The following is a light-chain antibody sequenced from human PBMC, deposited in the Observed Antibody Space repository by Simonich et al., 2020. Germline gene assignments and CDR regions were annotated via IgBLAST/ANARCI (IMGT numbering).Light chain of an antibody. V-gene: IGLV2-14*01. CDR3: SSYTSSSTLGV. CDR1: SSDVGGYNY. Sequence: QSALTQPASVSGSPGQSITISCTGTSSDVGGYNYVSWYQQHPGKAPKLMSYDVSKRPSGVSNLFSGSKSGNTASLTISGLQAEDEADYYCSSYTSSSTLGVFGGGTKLTVL. J-gene: IGLJ2*01. CDR2: DVS.